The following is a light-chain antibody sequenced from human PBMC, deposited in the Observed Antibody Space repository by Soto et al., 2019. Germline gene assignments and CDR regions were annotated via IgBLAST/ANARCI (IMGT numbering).Light chain of an antibody. CDR3: SSYAGSNEV. CDR2: DVS. Sequence: QSALTQPPSASGSPGQSVTISCTGTSSDVGGYNYVSWYQQHPGKAPKLMIYDVSRRPSGVPDRFSGSKSGNTASLTVSGLQAEDEADYYSSSYAGSNEVFGGGTKVTVL. V-gene: IGLV2-8*01. J-gene: IGLJ3*02. CDR1: SSDVGGYNY.